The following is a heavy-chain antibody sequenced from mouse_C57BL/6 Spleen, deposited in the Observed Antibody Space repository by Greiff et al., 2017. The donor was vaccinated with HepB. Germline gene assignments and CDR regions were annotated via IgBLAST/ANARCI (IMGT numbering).Heavy chain of an antibody. D-gene: IGHD3-2*02. V-gene: IGHV1-69*01. J-gene: IGHJ2*01. CDR2: IDPSDSYT. Sequence: QVQLQQPGAELVMPGASVKLSCKASGYTFTSYWMHWVKQRPGQGLEWIGEIDPSDSYTNYNQKFKGKSTLTVDKSSSTAYMQLSSLTSEDSAVYYCARGVDSSGPHYFDYWGQGTTLTVSS. CDR3: ARGVDSSGPHYFDY. CDR1: GYTFTSYW.